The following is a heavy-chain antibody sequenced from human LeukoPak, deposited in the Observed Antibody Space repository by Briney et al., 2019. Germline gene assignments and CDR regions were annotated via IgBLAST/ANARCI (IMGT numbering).Heavy chain of an antibody. CDR2: IHHSGST. CDR3: ARSDYGSGNYYWSLDY. CDR1: GGSISGYY. Sequence: SETLSLTCAVYGGSISGYYWSWIRQPPGKGLEWIAEIHHSGSTNYNPSLKSRVTISIDTSKNQFTLKLSSVTAADTAVYYCARSDYGSGNYYWSLDYWGQGTLVTVSS. V-gene: IGHV4-34*01. J-gene: IGHJ4*02. D-gene: IGHD3-10*01.